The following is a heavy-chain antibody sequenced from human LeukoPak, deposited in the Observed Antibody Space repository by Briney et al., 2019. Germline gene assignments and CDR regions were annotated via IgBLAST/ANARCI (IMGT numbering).Heavy chain of an antibody. CDR2: INWNGGSI. J-gene: IGHJ4*02. V-gene: IGHV3-20*04. D-gene: IGHD1-26*01. Sequence: PGGSLRLSCTTSGFTFDDYGMSWVRQAPGKGLEWVSGINWNGGSIGYADSAKGRFTISRDNAKNSLYLQMSSLRAEDTALYYCARGYGIVGGIKWGQGTLVTVSS. CDR1: GFTFDDYG. CDR3: ARGYGIVGGIK.